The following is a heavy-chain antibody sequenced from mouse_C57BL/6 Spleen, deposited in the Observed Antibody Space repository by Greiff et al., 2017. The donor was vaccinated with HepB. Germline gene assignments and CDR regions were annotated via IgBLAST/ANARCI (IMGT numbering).Heavy chain of an antibody. D-gene: IGHD1-1*01. CDR2: IYPGDGDT. Sequence: VQLQQSGPELVKPGASVKISCKASGYAFSSSWMNWVKQRPGKGLEWIGRIYPGDGDTNYNGKFKGKATLTADKSSSTAYMQLSSLTSDDSAVYFCARSGNWYFDVWGTGTTVTVSS. CDR1: GYAFSSSW. V-gene: IGHV1-82*01. J-gene: IGHJ1*03. CDR3: ARSGNWYFDV.